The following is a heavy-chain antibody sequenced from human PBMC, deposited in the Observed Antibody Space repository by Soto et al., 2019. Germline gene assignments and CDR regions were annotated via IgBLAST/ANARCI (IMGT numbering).Heavy chain of an antibody. Sequence: QVQLQESGPGLVKPSQTLSLTCTVSGGSISSGGYYWSWIRQHPGKGLEWIGYIYYSGSTDYNPSLLSRVTITVDTSKNQCSLELSSVTAADTAVCYSARDGADTAMVPGDYGMDVWGQGTTVAVSS. J-gene: IGHJ6*02. CDR2: IYYSGST. D-gene: IGHD5-18*01. V-gene: IGHV4-31*03. CDR1: GGSISSGGYY. CDR3: ARDGADTAMVPGDYGMDV.